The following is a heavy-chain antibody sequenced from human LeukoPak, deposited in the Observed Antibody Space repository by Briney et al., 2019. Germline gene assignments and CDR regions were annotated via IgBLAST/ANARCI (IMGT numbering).Heavy chain of an antibody. D-gene: IGHD3-16*01. J-gene: IGHJ4*02. Sequence: PGGSLRLSCAASGFTFSSSAMSWVRQAPGKGLEWVSAISGSGDSTYYADSVKGRFTISRDNSKNTLYLQMNSLRDEDTAVYYCVLRGGATDYWGQGTLVTVSS. V-gene: IGHV3-23*01. CDR1: GFTFSSSA. CDR3: VLRGGATDY. CDR2: ISGSGDST.